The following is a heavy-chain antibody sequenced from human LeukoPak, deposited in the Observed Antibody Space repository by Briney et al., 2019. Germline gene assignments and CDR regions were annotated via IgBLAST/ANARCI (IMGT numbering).Heavy chain of an antibody. CDR2: IYYSGST. V-gene: IGHV4-59*01. CDR3: ARALSSSSLAFDI. Sequence: SETLSLTCTVSGGSISGYYWSWIRQPPGKGLEWIGYIYYSGSTNYNPSLKSRVTISVDTSKNQFSLKLSSVTAADTAVYYCARALSSSSLAFDIWGQGTMVTVSS. CDR1: GGSISGYY. D-gene: IGHD6-6*01. J-gene: IGHJ3*02.